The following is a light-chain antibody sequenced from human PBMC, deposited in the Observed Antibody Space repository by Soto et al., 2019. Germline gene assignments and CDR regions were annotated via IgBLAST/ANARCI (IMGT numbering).Light chain of an antibody. J-gene: IGKJ2*01. CDR3: QQSDSTPYT. V-gene: IGKV1-39*01. CDR2: AAS. CDR1: QSISSY. Sequence: DIQMTQSPSSLSASVGDRVTITCRASQSISSYLNWYQQKPGKAPKLLIYAASSLQRGVPSRFSGSGSGTEFTLTIASLQPEDFSTYYCQQSDSTPYTFGQGTKVDIK.